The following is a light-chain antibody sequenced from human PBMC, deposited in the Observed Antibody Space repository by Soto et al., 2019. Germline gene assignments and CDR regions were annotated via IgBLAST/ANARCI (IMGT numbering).Light chain of an antibody. Sequence: DILMTQSPSSVSASVGDRVPIPCRASQGISSRLAWYQPKPGQAPKLLIYAASRLQSGVPSRFSGGGSGTDFTLPITSLQPEDFATYYRHQSYSSPWTFGQGTKVDIK. J-gene: IGKJ1*01. CDR2: AAS. CDR1: QGISSR. CDR3: HQSYSSPWT. V-gene: IGKV1-12*01.